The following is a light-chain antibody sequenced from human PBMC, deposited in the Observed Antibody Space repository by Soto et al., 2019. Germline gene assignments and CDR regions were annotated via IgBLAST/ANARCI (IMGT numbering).Light chain of an antibody. J-gene: IGKJ1*01. CDR2: LGS. CDR3: QQANSFPWT. Sequence: DIVMTQSPLSLPVTPGEPASISCRSSHSLLHSNGYNYLDWYLQKPGQSPQLLIYLGSNRASGVPGRFSGSGSGTDFTLTISSLQPEDFATYYCQQANSFPWTFGQGTKVDIK. V-gene: IGKV2-28*01. CDR1: HSLLHSNGYNY.